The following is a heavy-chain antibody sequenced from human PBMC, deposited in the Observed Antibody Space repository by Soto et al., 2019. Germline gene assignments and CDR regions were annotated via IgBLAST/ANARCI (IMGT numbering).Heavy chain of an antibody. CDR2: IIPVFGTA. V-gene: IGHV1-69*12. CDR3: ARGDATKIIVTTYYGMDV. D-gene: IGHD4-17*01. Sequence: QVQLVQSGAEVKKPGSSVKVSCKASGGTLSNYGVSWVRQAPGQGLEWLGGIIPVFGTANYAHKFQGRLTITADESTSTGYMDVSSLRSEDTAVDYCARGDATKIIVTTYYGMDVWGQGTTVTVSS. J-gene: IGHJ6*02. CDR1: GGTLSNYG.